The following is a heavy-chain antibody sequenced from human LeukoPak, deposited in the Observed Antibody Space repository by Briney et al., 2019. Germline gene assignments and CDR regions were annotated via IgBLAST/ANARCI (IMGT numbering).Heavy chain of an antibody. D-gene: IGHD3-9*01. CDR3: ARVRRYFDWLLYEYYFDY. CDR1: GFTFSSYA. J-gene: IGHJ4*02. Sequence: PGRSLRLSCAASGFTFSSYAMHWVRQAPGKGLEWVAVISYDGSNKYYADSVKGRFTISRDNSKNTLYLQMNSLRAEDTAVYYCARVRRYFDWLLYEYYFDYWGQGTLVTVSS. CDR2: ISYDGSNK. V-gene: IGHV3-30*14.